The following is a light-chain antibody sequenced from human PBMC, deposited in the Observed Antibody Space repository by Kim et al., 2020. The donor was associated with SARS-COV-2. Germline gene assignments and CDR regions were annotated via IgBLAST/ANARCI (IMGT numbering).Light chain of an antibody. CDR3: QSYDTRLSGWV. J-gene: IGLJ3*02. V-gene: IGLV1-40*01. CDR1: SSNIGAGYD. Sequence: QRVTISCTGRSSNIGAGYDVHWYQQLPGTAPKLLIYGNSNRPSGVPDRFSGSQSGTSASLAITGLQAEDEADYYCQSYDTRLSGWVFGGGTKLTVL. CDR2: GNS.